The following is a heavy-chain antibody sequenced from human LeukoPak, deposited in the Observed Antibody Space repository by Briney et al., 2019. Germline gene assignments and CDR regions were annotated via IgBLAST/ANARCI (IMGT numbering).Heavy chain of an antibody. CDR1: GDIVSSNSAA. CDR3: ARAQQRPGNGEFWWSKSHRSGLDY. D-gene: IGHD2-21*01. J-gene: IGHJ4*02. Sequence: SQTLSLTCAISGDIVSSNSAAWNWIRQSPSRGLEWLGRTYYRSKLYNDYAVSVKSRITINPDTSKNQFSLQLNSVTPEDTAVYYCARAQQRPGNGEFWWSKSHRSGLDYWGQGTLVTVSS. V-gene: IGHV6-1*01. CDR2: TYYRSKLYN.